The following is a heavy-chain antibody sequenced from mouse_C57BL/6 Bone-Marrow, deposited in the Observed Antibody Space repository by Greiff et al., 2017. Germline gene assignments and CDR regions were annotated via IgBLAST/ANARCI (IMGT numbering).Heavy chain of an antibody. D-gene: IGHD2-4*01. CDR2: INYDGSST. CDR3: AREGLRRYYAMDY. Sequence: EVKLMESEGGLVQPGSSMKLSCTASGFTFSDYYMAWVRQVPEKGLEWVANINYDGSSTYYLDSLKSRFIISRDNAKNILYLQMSSLKSEDTATYYCAREGLRRYYAMDYCGRGTSVTVSS. J-gene: IGHJ4*01. V-gene: IGHV5-16*01. CDR1: GFTFSDYY.